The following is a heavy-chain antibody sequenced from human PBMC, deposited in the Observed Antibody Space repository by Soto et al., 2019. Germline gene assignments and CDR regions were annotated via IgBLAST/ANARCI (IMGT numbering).Heavy chain of an antibody. CDR3: ASARFDY. V-gene: IGHV4-34*01. CDR1: GRSFSATY. CDR2: INHLGIT. Sequence: QVELQQWGAGLLKPAETLSLTCAVYGRSFSATYWTWIRQPPGKGLEWVGEINHLGITNYGPSLKNRVTISAAAPNNQFSLKLTSVTAADTAVYYCASARFDYWGRGILVTVSS. J-gene: IGHJ4*02.